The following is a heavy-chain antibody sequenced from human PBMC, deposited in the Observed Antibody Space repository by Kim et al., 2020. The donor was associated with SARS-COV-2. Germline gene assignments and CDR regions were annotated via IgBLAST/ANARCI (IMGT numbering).Heavy chain of an antibody. V-gene: IGHV3-23*01. CDR3: AKSTLVLGGDIIRYYFD. D-gene: IGHD3-16*01. Sequence: VGSLRLSCAASGFTFSNFGMSWVRQAPGKGLEWVSTISGTGITTYYADSVKGRFTISRDNSKNTVYLQMESLRAQDTALYYCAKSTLVLGGDIIRYYFD. J-gene: IGHJ4*01. CDR1: GFTFSNFG. CDR2: ISGTGITT.